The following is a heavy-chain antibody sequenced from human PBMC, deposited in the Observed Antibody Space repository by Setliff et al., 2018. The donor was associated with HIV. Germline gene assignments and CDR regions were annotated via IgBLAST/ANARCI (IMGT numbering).Heavy chain of an antibody. CDR2: IMWSGGST. Sequence: AGGSLRLSCAASGFTFDDYGMSWVRQAPGKGLEWVSGIMWSGGSTGYADSVNGRFAISRVNAKNSLYLQMHSLRAKDTALYYCARDIRLRELLGYFDYWGQGTLVTASS. J-gene: IGHJ4*02. D-gene: IGHD1-7*01. CDR1: GFTFDDYG. V-gene: IGHV3-20*04. CDR3: ARDIRLRELLGYFDY.